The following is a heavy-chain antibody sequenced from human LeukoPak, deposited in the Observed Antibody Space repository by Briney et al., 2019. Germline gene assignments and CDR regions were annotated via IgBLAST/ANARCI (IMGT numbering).Heavy chain of an antibody. CDR1: GCSISSYY. CDR2: IYDRGST. Sequence: SETLSLTCTVSGCSISSYYWSWIRQPPGKGLEWIGNIYDRGSTKYNPSLKSGHNIPEDPTKRQLSPSQNAGNAADTHVYYCARGRTFDNWGQGTLVTVSS. J-gene: IGHJ4*02. V-gene: IGHV4-59*01. CDR3: ARGRTFDN.